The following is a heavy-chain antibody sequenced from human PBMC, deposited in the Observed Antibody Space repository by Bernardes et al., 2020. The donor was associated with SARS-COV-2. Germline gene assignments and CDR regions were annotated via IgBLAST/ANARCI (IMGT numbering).Heavy chain of an antibody. Sequence: SETLSLTCTVSGGSISSSSYYWGWIRQPPGKGLEWIGSMYYSGSTYYNPSLKSRVTMSVDTSKNQFSLKLSSVTAADTAVYYCARDYRQGYCSSTSCSHYYYYYYMDVWGKGTTVTVSS. CDR3: ARDYRQGYCSSTSCSHYYYYYYMDV. V-gene: IGHV4-39*07. CDR1: GGSISSSSYY. CDR2: MYYSGST. J-gene: IGHJ6*03. D-gene: IGHD2-2*01.